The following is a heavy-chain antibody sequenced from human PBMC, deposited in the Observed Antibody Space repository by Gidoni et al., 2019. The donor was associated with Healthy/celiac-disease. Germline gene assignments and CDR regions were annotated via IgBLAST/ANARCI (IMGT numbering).Heavy chain of an antibody. CDR1: GGSISSGGYS. J-gene: IGHJ4*02. D-gene: IGHD3-16*01. Sequence: QLQLQESGSGLVKPSQTLSLTCAVSGGSISSGGYSWSWIRQPPGKGLEWMWYIDHSGSTYYNPSLKSRVTISVDWSTNQFSLKLSSVTAADTAVYYCARVRGGWGDFDYWGQGTLVTVSS. CDR2: IDHSGST. CDR3: ARVRGGWGDFDY. V-gene: IGHV4-30-2*01.